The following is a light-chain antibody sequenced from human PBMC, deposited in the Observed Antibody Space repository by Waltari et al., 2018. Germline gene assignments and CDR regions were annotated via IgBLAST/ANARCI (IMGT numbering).Light chain of an antibody. CDR3: QTGGHGTWV. CDR2: VNSDGSH. Sequence: LVLTQSPSASAYLGASVKLTCTLSSGYSSNVIAWLQQQPGKGPRYLLKVNSDGSHRKGDDIPDRLSASKSGTECQLTISSLQSEDEADYFCQTGGHGTWVFGGGTKLTVL. CDR1: SGYSSNV. J-gene: IGLJ3*02. V-gene: IGLV4-69*01.